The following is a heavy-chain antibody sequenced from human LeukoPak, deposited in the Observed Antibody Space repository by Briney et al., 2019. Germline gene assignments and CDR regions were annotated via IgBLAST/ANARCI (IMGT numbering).Heavy chain of an antibody. CDR2: IYSGGST. CDR1: GGSISSYY. V-gene: IGHV3-66*04. CDR3: ARRITIFGVVIAPLDY. J-gene: IGHJ4*02. Sequence: PSETLSLTCTVSGGSISSYYWSWIRQPPGKGLEWVSVIYSGGSTYYADSVKGRFTISRDNSKNTLYPQMNSLRAEDTAVYYCARRITIFGVVIAPLDYWGQGTLVTVSS. D-gene: IGHD3-3*01.